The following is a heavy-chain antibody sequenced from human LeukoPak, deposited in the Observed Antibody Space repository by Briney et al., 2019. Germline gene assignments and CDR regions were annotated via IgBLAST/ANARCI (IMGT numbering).Heavy chain of an antibody. V-gene: IGHV4-59*08. CDR2: IYYSGSI. Sequence: SETLSLTCTVSGGSISSYYWSWIRQPPGKGLEWIGYIYYSGSINYNPSLKSRVTISVDTSKNQFSLKLSSVTAADTAVYYCARDYGGNYAFGYWGQGTLVTVSS. CDR1: GGSISSYY. D-gene: IGHD4-23*01. J-gene: IGHJ4*02. CDR3: ARDYGGNYAFGY.